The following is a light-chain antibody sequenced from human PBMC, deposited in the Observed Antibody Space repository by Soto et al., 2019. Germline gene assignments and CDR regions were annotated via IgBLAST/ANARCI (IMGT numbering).Light chain of an antibody. CDR3: QQYKNWPPYT. Sequence: EIVMTQSPATLSVSPGERATLSCRASQSVSSNLAWYQQKPGQAPTLLIYCASTRATGIPARFSGSGSGTEFTLTISSLQSEDFAVYYCQQYKNWPPYTFGQGTKLEIK. CDR2: CAS. CDR1: QSVSSN. J-gene: IGKJ2*01. V-gene: IGKV3-15*01.